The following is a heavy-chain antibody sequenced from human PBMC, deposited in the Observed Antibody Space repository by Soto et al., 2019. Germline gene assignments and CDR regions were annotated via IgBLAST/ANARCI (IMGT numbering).Heavy chain of an antibody. Sequence: EVQLVESGGGLVKPGGSLRLSCAASGFTFSNAWMSWVRQAPGKGLEWVGRIKSKTDGGTTDYAAPVKGRFTISRDDSKNTLYLQMNSLKAEDTAVYYCTTQLGRYYYTGYWGQGTLVTVSS. D-gene: IGHD3-3*01. CDR2: IKSKTDGGTT. V-gene: IGHV3-15*01. CDR3: TTQLGRYYYTGY. CDR1: GFTFSNAW. J-gene: IGHJ4*02.